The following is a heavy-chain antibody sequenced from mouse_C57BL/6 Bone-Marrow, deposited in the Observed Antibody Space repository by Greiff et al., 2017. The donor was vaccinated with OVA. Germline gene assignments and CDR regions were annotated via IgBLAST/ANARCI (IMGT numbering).Heavy chain of an antibody. CDR3: AIVSNYYAMDY. V-gene: IGHV1-74*01. J-gene: IGHJ4*01. CDR2: IHPSDSDT. D-gene: IGHD2-5*01. CDR1: GYTFTSYW. Sequence: QVQLKQPGAELVKPGASVKVSCKASGYTFTSYWMHWVKQRPGQGLEWIGRIHPSDSDTNYNQKFKGKATLTVDKSSSTAYMQLSSLTSEDSAVYYCAIVSNYYAMDYWGQGTSVTVSS.